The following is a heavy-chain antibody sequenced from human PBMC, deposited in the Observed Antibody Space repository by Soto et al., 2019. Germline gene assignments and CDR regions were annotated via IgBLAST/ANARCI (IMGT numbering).Heavy chain of an antibody. CDR2: ISWNSGSI. CDR1: GFTFDDYA. D-gene: IGHD6-19*01. Sequence: EVQLVESGGGLVQPGRSLRLSCAASGFTFDDYAMHWVRQAPGKGLEWVSGISWNSGSIGYADSVKGRFTISRDKANNSLYLQMNSLRAEDTALYYCAKGTGAVEGGYFDYWGQGTLVTVSS. J-gene: IGHJ4*02. CDR3: AKGTGAVEGGYFDY. V-gene: IGHV3-9*01.